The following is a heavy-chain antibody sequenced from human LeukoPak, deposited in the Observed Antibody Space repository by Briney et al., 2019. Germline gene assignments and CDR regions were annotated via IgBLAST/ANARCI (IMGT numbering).Heavy chain of an antibody. V-gene: IGHV3-48*04. CDR1: GFTFSSYS. D-gene: IGHD6-6*01. J-gene: IGHJ5*02. CDR3: ARPWAARPPLDP. CDR2: ISSSSSNI. Sequence: PGGSLRLSCAASGFTFSSYSMNWVRQAPGKGLECVSYISSSSSNIKYADFVKGRFTISRDNAKNSLYLQMNSLRAEDTAVYYCARPWAARPPLDPWGQGTLVTVSS.